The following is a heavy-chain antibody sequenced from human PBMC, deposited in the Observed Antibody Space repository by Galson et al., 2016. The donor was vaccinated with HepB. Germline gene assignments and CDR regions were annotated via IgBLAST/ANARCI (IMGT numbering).Heavy chain of an antibody. J-gene: IGHJ4*01. CDR2: ISYDGSVK. D-gene: IGHD5-12*01. CDR1: GFNFRGYS. Sequence: SLRLSCAASGFNFRGYSMHWVRQAPGKGLQWVALISYDGSVKNYAGTVEGRFTISRDNSKNTLYLQMKSLRADDTAVYYCAKLGGDSGSPYWGHGTLVTVSS. V-gene: IGHV3-30*04. CDR3: AKLGGDSGSPY.